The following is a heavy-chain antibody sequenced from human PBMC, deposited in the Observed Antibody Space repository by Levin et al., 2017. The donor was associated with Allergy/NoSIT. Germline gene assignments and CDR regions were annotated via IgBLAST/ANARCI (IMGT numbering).Heavy chain of an antibody. D-gene: IGHD4-11*01. J-gene: IGHJ4*02. CDR3: AHKPYMSLSYCDY. CDR1: GFSLSSTGVG. V-gene: IGHV2-5*02. CDR2: IYWDDAK. Sequence: SGPTLVKPTQTLTLTCTFSGFSLSSTGVGVGWIRQPPGKALEWLAVIYWDDAKRYSPSLKSRLTVPKDTSKNQVALPMPNMDPVDPATYCCAHKPYMSLSYCDYWGQGTLVTVSS.